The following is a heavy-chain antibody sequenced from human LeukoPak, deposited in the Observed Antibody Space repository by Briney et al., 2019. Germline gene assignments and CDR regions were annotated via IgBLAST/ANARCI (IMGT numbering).Heavy chain of an antibody. J-gene: IGHJ4*02. V-gene: IGHV3-15*01. CDR3: TTDPDYYDSSGYSDY. CDR1: GFTFSNAW. D-gene: IGHD3-22*01. CDR2: IKSKTDGGTT. Sequence: PGGSLRLSCAASGFTFSNAWMSWVRQAPGKGLEWVGRIKSKTDGGTTDYAAPVKGRFTISRDDSKNTLYLQMSSLKTEDTAVYYCTTDPDYYDSSGYSDYWGQGTLVTVSS.